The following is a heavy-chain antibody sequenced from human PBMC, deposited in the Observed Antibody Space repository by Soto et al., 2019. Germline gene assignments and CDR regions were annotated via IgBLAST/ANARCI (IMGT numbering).Heavy chain of an antibody. D-gene: IGHD6-19*01. CDR3: ASSLAVAGISSWFDP. CDR1: GYTFTSYG. J-gene: IGHJ5*02. CDR2: ISAYNGNT. Sequence: ASVKVSCKASGYTFTSYGISWVRQAPGQGLEWMGWISAYNGNTNYAQKLQGRVTMTTDTSTSTAYMELRSLRSDDTAVYYCASSLAVAGISSWFDPWGQGTLVTVS. V-gene: IGHV1-18*04.